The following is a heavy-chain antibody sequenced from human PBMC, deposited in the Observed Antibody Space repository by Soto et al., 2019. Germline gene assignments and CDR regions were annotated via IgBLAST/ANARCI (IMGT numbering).Heavy chain of an antibody. CDR3: ARQLTRGGWAPIDY. CDR1: GGSISSSSYY. CDR2: IYYSGST. V-gene: IGHV4-39*07. D-gene: IGHD6-19*01. J-gene: IGHJ4*02. Sequence: PSETLSLTCTVSGGSISSSSYYWGWIRQPPGKGLEWIGSIYYSGSTYYNPSLKSRVTISVDTSKNQFSLKLSSVTAADTAVYYCARQLTRGGWAPIDYWGQGTLVTVSS.